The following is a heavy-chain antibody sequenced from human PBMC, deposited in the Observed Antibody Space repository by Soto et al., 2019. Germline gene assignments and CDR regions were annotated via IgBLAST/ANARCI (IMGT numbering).Heavy chain of an antibody. J-gene: IGHJ4*02. Sequence: XGALRLSCSASGFSPSPYWMHWVRQVPGRGLEWVARLSSDGFGAAYADSVKGRFFISRDIARNTLSLQMNSLRADDTAVYYCARDLGGPDYWGRGPSVTVSS. V-gene: IGHV3-74*03. D-gene: IGHD3-16*01. CDR1: GFSPSPYW. CDR3: ARDLGGPDY. CDR2: LSSDGFGA.